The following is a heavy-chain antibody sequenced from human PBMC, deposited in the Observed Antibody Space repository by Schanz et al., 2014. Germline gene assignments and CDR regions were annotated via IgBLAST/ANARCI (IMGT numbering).Heavy chain of an antibody. D-gene: IGHD1-26*01. J-gene: IGHJ4*02. Sequence: QVHLQESGPGLVKPSETLSLTCSVSRYSINTYYWNWIRQPAGKGLEWIGRVYSTGKTNYNPSLARRVTRCVDSFKTQFSLMLTFVTAADTADYYGARQKTWEGIDHWGQGTLVTVSS. V-gene: IGHV4-4*07. CDR3: ARQKTWEGIDH. CDR2: VYSTGKT. CDR1: RYSINTYY.